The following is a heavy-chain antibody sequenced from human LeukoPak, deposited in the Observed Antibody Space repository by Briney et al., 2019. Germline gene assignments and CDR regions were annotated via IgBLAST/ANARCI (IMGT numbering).Heavy chain of an antibody. J-gene: IGHJ4*02. CDR2: ISYDESNK. D-gene: IGHD3-10*01. CDR3: AKDRGSGSYPSPLFDY. V-gene: IGHV3-30*18. Sequence: GGSLRLSCAVSGFIFSSYGMHWVRQAPGKGLEWVAAISYDESNKYYAESVKGRFTISRDNYKNTLYLQMNSLRAEDTAVYYCAKDRGSGSYPSPLFDYWGRGILVTVCS. CDR1: GFIFSSYG.